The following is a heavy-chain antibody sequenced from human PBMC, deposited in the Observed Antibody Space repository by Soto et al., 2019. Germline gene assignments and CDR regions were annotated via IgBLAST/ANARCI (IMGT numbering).Heavy chain of an antibody. CDR1: GFTFGDYA. Sequence: PGGSVRLSCTASGFTFGDYAMSWVRQAPGKGLEWVGFIRSKAYGGTTEYAASVKGRFTISRDDSKSIAYLQMNSLKTEDTAVYYCTRDLTLYCTNGVCYKGGYYYYGMDVWGQGTTVTVSS. V-gene: IGHV3-49*04. CDR3: TRDLTLYCTNGVCYKGGYYYYGMDV. J-gene: IGHJ6*02. D-gene: IGHD2-8*01. CDR2: IRSKAYGGTT.